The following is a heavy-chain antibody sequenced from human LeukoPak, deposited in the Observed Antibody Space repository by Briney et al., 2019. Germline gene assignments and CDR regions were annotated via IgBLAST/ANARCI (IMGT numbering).Heavy chain of an antibody. V-gene: IGHV6-1*01. Sequence: SQTLSLTCAISGDSVSSNSAAWNWIRQSPSRGLEWLGRTYYRSKWYYDYALSVKSRITINPDTSKNQFSLQLNSVTPEDTAVYYCARLYCPNGVCHHFDYWGQGTLVTVSS. CDR3: ARLYCPNGVCHHFDY. J-gene: IGHJ4*02. CDR2: TYYRSKWYY. D-gene: IGHD2-8*01. CDR1: GDSVSSNSAA.